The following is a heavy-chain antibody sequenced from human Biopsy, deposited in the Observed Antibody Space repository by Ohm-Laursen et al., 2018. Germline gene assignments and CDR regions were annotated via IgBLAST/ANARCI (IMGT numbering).Heavy chain of an antibody. V-gene: IGHV4-59*07. CDR1: GGSIKSYY. J-gene: IGHJ4*02. D-gene: IGHD7-27*01. Sequence: SDTLSLTCPVSGGSIKSYYWNWIRQSPGKGLEWIGFIYYTGHTNYNPSLKSRATISVDTSKNRFSLKVISVTAADTAVYYCARLTGDPSYWGQGILVTVSS. CDR2: IYYTGHT. CDR3: ARLTGDPSY.